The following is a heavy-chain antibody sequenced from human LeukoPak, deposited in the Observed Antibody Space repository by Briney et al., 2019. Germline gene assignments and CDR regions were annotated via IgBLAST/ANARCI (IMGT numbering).Heavy chain of an antibody. J-gene: IGHJ6*03. CDR1: GLTFSSYW. CDR3: ASFPDILTGYPFHYYYYYYMDV. V-gene: IGHV3-7*01. Sequence: GGSLRLSCAASGLTFSSYWMSWVRQAPGKGLEWVANIKQDGSEKYYVDSVKGRFTISRDNAKNSLYLQMNSLRAEDTAVYYCASFPDILTGYPFHYYYYYYMDVWGKGTTVTVSS. D-gene: IGHD3-9*01. CDR2: IKQDGSEK.